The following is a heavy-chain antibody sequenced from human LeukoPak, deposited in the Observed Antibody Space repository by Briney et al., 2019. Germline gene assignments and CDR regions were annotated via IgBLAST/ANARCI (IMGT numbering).Heavy chain of an antibody. V-gene: IGHV4-34*01. CDR1: GGSFSGYY. Sequence: PSETLSLTCAVYGGSFSGYYWSWIRQPPGKGLEWIGEINHSGSTNYNPSLKSRVTISVDTSKNQFSLKLSSVTAADTAVYYCARQRDGYNSLDYWGQGTLVTVSS. CDR3: ARQRDGYNSLDY. J-gene: IGHJ4*02. CDR2: INHSGST. D-gene: IGHD5-24*01.